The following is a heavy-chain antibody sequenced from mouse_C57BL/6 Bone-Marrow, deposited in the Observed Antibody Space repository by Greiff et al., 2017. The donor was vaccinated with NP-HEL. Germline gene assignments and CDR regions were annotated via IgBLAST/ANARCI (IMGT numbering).Heavy chain of an antibody. D-gene: IGHD2-10*01. CDR2: IYPRSGNT. CDR3: ARSPYYGNNGMDY. Sequence: LVESGAELARPGASVKLSCKASGYTFTSYGISWVKQRTGQGLEWIGEIYPRSGNTYYNEKFKGKATLTADKSSSTAYMELRSLTSEDSAVYFCARSPYYGNNGMDYWGQGTSVTVSS. J-gene: IGHJ4*01. V-gene: IGHV1-81*01. CDR1: GYTFTSYG.